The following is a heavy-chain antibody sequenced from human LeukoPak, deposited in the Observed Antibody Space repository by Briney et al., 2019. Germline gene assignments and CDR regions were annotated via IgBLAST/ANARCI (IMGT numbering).Heavy chain of an antibody. CDR2: INHSGST. J-gene: IGHJ6*03. CDR3: ARGHGGYCSSTSCQRYYYYYYMDV. V-gene: IGHV4-34*01. D-gene: IGHD2-2*01. CDR1: GGSFSGYY. Sequence: PSETLSLTCAVYGGSFSGYYWSWIRQPPGKGLEWIGEINHSGSTNYNPSLKSRVTISVDTSKNQFSLKLSSVTAADTAVYYCARGHGGYCSSTSCQRYYYYYYMDVWGKGTTVTVSS.